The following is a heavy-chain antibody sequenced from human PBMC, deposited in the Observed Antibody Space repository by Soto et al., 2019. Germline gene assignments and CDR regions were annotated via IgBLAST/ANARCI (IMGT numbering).Heavy chain of an antibody. CDR2: IFHTGSA. CDR3: ARQPYTSGAYYFDY. D-gene: IGHD6-19*01. Sequence: QVQLQESGPGLVKPSDTLSLTCTVSGDSISSYYWSWIRQPPGKGLEWIGYIFHTGSANYNPSLKSRVTISIDTSKNQFSLRLSSVTAADTAVYYCARQPYTSGAYYFDYWGQGTPVTVSS. CDR1: GDSISSYY. J-gene: IGHJ4*02. V-gene: IGHV4-59*08.